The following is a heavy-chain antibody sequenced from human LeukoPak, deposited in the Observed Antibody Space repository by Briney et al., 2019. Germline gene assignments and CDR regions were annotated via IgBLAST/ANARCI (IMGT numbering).Heavy chain of an antibody. Sequence: ASVKVSCKASGYTFTGYYMHWVRQAPGQGLEWMGWINPNSGDTNYAQKFQGRVTMTRDTSISTAYMELSRLRSDDTAVYYCARDSNPNYYDSSGTPSGYWGQGTLVTVSS. CDR2: INPNSGDT. CDR1: GYTFTGYY. V-gene: IGHV1-2*02. CDR3: ARDSNPNYYDSSGTPSGY. D-gene: IGHD3-22*01. J-gene: IGHJ4*02.